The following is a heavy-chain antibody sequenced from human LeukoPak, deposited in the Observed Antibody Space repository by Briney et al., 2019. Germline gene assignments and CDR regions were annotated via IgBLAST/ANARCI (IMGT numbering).Heavy chain of an antibody. D-gene: IGHD2-15*01. CDR1: GGSISSYY. CDR2: IYYSGST. V-gene: IGHV4-59*01. Sequence: SETLSLTCTVSGGSISSYYWSWIRQPPGKGLEWIGYIYYSGSTNYNPSLKSRVTISVDTSKNQFSLKLSSVTAADTAVYYCAREDCSGDGCYSSDYWGQGTLVTVFS. J-gene: IGHJ4*02. CDR3: AREDCSGDGCYSSDY.